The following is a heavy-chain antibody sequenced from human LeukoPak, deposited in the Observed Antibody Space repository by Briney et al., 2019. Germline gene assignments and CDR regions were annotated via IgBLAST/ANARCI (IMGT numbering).Heavy chain of an antibody. V-gene: IGHV3-33*01. CDR1: GFTFSSYG. CDR3: ARGVFAGDLLTGYWYFDL. J-gene: IGHJ2*01. CDR2: IWYDGSNK. Sequence: GRSLRLSCAASGFTFSSYGFHWVRQAPGKGLEWVALIWYDGSNKNYVDSVRGRSTISRDNSKNTVYLQMNRLRAEDTAVYYCARGVFAGDLLTGYWYFDLWGRGTLVTVSS. D-gene: IGHD1-20*01.